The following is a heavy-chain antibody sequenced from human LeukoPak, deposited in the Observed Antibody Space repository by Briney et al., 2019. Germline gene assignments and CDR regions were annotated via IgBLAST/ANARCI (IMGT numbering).Heavy chain of an antibody. CDR1: GFTVSGNY. CDR3: ARDRRDGYTYYFDY. CDR2: IYSGGST. Sequence: GGSLRLSCAASGFTVSGNYMSWVRQAPGKGLEWVSVIYSGGSTYYADSVKGRFTISRDNSKNTLYLQMNSLRAEDTAVYYCARDRRDGYTYYFDYWGQGTLVTVSS. J-gene: IGHJ4*02. V-gene: IGHV3-53*01. D-gene: IGHD5-24*01.